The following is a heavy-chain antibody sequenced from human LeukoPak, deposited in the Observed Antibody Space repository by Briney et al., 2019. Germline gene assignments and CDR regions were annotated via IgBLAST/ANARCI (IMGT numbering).Heavy chain of an antibody. D-gene: IGHD5-12*01. J-gene: IGHJ3*02. CDR3: AKDISGGYGAFDI. CDR1: GFTFDDYA. V-gene: IGHV3-9*01. CDR2: ISWNSGSI. Sequence: PGRSLRLSCAASGFTFDDYAMQWVRQAPGKGLEWVSGISWNSGSIGYADSVKGRFTISRDNAKNSLYLQMNSLRAEDTALYYCAKDISGGYGAFDIWGQGTMVTVSS.